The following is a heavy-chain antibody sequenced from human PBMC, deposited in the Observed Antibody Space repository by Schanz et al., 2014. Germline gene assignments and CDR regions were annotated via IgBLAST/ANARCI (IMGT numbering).Heavy chain of an antibody. J-gene: IGHJ3*01. D-gene: IGHD2-2*01. CDR3: ARGSCTASGCYDAFDL. CDR1: GYTFTSYG. Sequence: QVQLVQSGAEVKKPGASVKVSCKASGYTFTSYGIGWVRQAPGQGLEWMGWISAYNGNTNYAQNLQDRVTMTTDTSTSTAYMDLSTLRSEDTAVYYCARGSCTASGCYDAFDLWGQGTLVTVSS. V-gene: IGHV1-18*01. CDR2: ISAYNGNT.